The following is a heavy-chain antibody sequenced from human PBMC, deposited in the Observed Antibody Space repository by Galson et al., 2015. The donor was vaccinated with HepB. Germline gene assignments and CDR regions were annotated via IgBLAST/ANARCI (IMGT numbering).Heavy chain of an antibody. J-gene: IGHJ3*02. V-gene: IGHV3-30-3*01. CDR2: ISYDGSNK. D-gene: IGHD1-26*01. CDR1: GFTFSSYA. Sequence: SLRLSCAASGFTFSSYAMHWVRQAPGKGLEGVAVISYDGSNKYYADSVKGRFTISRDNSKNTLYLPMNSLRAEDTAVYYCARADSGSYFPYDAFDIWGQGTMVTVSS. CDR3: ARADSGSYFPYDAFDI.